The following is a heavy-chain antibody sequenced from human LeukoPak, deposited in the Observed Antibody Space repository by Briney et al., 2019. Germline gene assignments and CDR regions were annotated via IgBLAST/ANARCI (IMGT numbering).Heavy chain of an antibody. Sequence: GASVKVSCKASGYTFTSYYMHWVRQAPGQGLEWMGIINPSGGSTSYAQKFQGRVTLTEDTSTDTAYMELSSLRSEDTAVYYCAKDPNGDYIGAFDMRGQGTMVTVSS. CDR3: AKDPNGDYIGAFDM. V-gene: IGHV1-46*01. J-gene: IGHJ3*02. D-gene: IGHD4-17*01. CDR1: GYTFTSYY. CDR2: INPSGGST.